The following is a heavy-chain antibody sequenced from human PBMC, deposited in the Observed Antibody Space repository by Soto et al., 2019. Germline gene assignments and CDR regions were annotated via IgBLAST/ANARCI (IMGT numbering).Heavy chain of an antibody. CDR3: ARGTMITFGTALDY. D-gene: IGHD3-16*01. J-gene: IGHJ4*02. CDR2: IYSGGST. CDR1: GLTVSSNY. V-gene: IGHV3-53*01. Sequence: GGSLRLSCAASGLTVSSNYMSWVRQAPGKGLEWVSVIYSGGSTYYADSVKGRFTISRDNSKNTLYLQMNSLRAEDTAVYYCARGTMITFGTALDYWGQGTLVTVSS.